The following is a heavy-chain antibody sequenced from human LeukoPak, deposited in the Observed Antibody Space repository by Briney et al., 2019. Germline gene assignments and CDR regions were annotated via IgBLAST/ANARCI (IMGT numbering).Heavy chain of an antibody. CDR3: ARDYPPLSSGWYYYYYGMDV. J-gene: IGHJ6*02. CDR1: GGSISSSSYY. CDR2: IYYSGST. V-gene: IGHV4-39*07. D-gene: IGHD6-19*01. Sequence: SETLSLTCTVSGGSISSSSYYWGWIRQPPGKGLEWIGSIYYSGSTYYNPSLKSRVTISVDTSKNQFSLKLSSVTAADTAVYYCARDYPPLSSGWYYYYYGMDVWGQGTTVTVSS.